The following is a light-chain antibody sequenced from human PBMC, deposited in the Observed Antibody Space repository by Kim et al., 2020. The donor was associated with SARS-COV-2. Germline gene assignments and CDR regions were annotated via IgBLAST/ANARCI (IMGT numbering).Light chain of an antibody. CDR3: QQYASYST. CDR2: KAS. Sequence: DIQMTQSPSTLSASVGDKVTITCRASQSISNVLAWYQQKPGKAPKLLIHKASILESGVPSRFSGSGSGTEFTLTISSLQPDDFATYYCQQYASYSTFGQGTKVDIK. V-gene: IGKV1-5*03. J-gene: IGKJ1*01. CDR1: QSISNV.